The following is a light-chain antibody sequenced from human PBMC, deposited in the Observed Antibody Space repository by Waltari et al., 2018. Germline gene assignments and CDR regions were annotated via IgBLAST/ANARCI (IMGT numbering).Light chain of an antibody. Sequence: DIQMTQSPSTLSASVGDRVTITCRASQTISSCLAWFQQKPGKAPKLLIYDASSLESGVPSRFSGSGSGTEFTLTISSLHPHDLATFYCQQYNSHSPLTFGGGTKVEIK. CDR2: DAS. CDR1: QTISSC. J-gene: IGKJ4*01. V-gene: IGKV1-5*01. CDR3: QQYNSHSPLT.